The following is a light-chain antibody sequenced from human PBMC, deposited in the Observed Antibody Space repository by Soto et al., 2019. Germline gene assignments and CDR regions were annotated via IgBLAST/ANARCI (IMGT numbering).Light chain of an antibody. J-gene: IGKJ1*01. Sequence: EIVLTQSPATLSLSPGERATLSCRASQSVGTFFAWYQQKPGQAPRLLIYDASNRATGIPARFSGSGSGTDFTLPISSLEPEDFAVYYCQQCNNWPQWTFGQGTKVEIK. CDR1: QSVGTF. CDR2: DAS. V-gene: IGKV3-11*01. CDR3: QQCNNWPQWT.